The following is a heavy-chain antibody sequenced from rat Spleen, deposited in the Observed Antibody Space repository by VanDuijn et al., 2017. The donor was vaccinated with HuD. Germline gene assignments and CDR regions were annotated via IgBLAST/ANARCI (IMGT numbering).Heavy chain of an antibody. Sequence: EVQLVESGGDLVQPGRSLKVSCAASGFTFRNYDMAWVRQAPTKGLEWVTSISRSSGTTYSRDSVKGRFTVSRDNAKSTLYLQMDSLRSEDTATYYCAKEGDGGYSSYPNWFAYWGQGTLVTVSS. CDR3: AKEGDGGYSSYPNWFAY. V-gene: IGHV5-25*01. J-gene: IGHJ3*01. CDR2: ISRSSGTT. D-gene: IGHD1-8*01. CDR1: GFTFRNYD.